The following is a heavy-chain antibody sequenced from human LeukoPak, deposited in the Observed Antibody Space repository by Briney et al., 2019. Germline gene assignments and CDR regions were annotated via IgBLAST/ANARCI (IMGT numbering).Heavy chain of an antibody. CDR2: FDPEDGET. CDR3: ATDNYYGSGSYYRFDY. Sequence: EASVKVSCKVSGYILTELSMHWVRQAPGKGLEWMGGFDPEDGETIYAQKFQGRVTMTEDTSTDTAYMELSSLRSEDTAVYYCATDNYYGSGSYYRFDYWGQGTLVTVSS. J-gene: IGHJ4*02. V-gene: IGHV1-24*01. D-gene: IGHD3-10*01. CDR1: GYILTELS.